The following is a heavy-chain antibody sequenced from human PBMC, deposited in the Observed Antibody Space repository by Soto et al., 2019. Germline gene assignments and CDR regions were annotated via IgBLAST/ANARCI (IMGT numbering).Heavy chain of an antibody. CDR1: GYTFTSYA. Sequence: ASGKVSYKASGYTFTSYAMHWVRQAPGQRLEWMGWINAGNGNTKYSQKFQGRVTITRDTSASTAYMELSSLRSEDTAVYYCARAGRGSYYIYWGQGTLVTVSS. D-gene: IGHD1-26*01. J-gene: IGHJ4*02. CDR2: INAGNGNT. CDR3: ARAGRGSYYIY. V-gene: IGHV1-3*01.